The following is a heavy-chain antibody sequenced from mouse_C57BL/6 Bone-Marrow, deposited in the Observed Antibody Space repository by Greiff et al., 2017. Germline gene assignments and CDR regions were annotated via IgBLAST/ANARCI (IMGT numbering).Heavy chain of an antibody. CDR2: IYPGSGNT. CDR1: GYSFTSYY. Sequence: QVQLQQSGPELVKPGASVKISCKASGYSFTSYYIHWVKQRPGQGLEWIGWIYPGSGNTKYNEKFKGKDTLTADTSSSTAYMQLSSLTSEDSAVYYCERDGYPYKRGYYFDYWGQGTTLTVSS. CDR3: ERDGYPYKRGYYFDY. J-gene: IGHJ2*01. D-gene: IGHD2-10*01. V-gene: IGHV1-66*01.